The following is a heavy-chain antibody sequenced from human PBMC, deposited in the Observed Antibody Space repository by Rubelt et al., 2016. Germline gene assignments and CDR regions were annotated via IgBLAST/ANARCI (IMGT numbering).Heavy chain of an antibody. D-gene: IGHD2-2*02. V-gene: IGHV2-5*02. CDR1: VFSLSTSGVG. CDR3: ARAQGRTSCYTR. J-gene: IGHJ4*02. Sequence: QITLKESGPTLVKPTQTLTLTCPFSVFSLSTSGVGVGWIRQPPGQALEWLALIYWDDVKRYSPSLKSRLPNTKETAKNQGDLTMTNMDPVDTATYYWARAQGRTSCYTRWGQGTLVTVSS. CDR2: IYWDDVK.